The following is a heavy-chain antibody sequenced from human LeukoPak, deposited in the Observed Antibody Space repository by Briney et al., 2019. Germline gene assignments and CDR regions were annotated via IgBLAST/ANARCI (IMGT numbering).Heavy chain of an antibody. V-gene: IGHV3-23*01. J-gene: IGHJ5*02. CDR3: AKDEAYCGGDCYSYNWYDP. CDR1: GFTFSSYA. Sequence: PGGSLRLSCAASGFTFSSYAMSWARQAPGKGLEWVSAISGSGGSTYYADSVKGRFTISRDNSKNTLYLQMNSLRAEDTAVYYCAKDEAYCGGDCYSYNWYDPWGQGTLVTVSS. CDR2: ISGSGGST. D-gene: IGHD2-21*02.